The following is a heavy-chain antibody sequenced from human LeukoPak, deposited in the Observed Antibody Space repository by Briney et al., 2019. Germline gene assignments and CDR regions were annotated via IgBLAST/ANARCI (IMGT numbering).Heavy chain of an antibody. CDR2: ISSSGSGGST. J-gene: IGHJ5*01. CDR1: GFTFSSYA. D-gene: IGHD6-13*01. CDR3: ARAYSSSWYDF. Sequence: GGSLRLSCAASGFTFSSYAMSWVRQAPGKGLEWVSGISSSGSGGSTYYADSVKGRFTISRDNSKNTLYLQINSVRAEDTAVYYCARAYSSSWYDFWGQGALVTVSS. V-gene: IGHV3-23*01.